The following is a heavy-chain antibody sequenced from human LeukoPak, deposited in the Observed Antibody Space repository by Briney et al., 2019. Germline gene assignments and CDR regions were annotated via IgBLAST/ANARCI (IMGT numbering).Heavy chain of an antibody. J-gene: IGHJ4*02. CDR1: GFTFSSYS. CDR2: ISSSSSYI. V-gene: IGHV3-21*01. D-gene: IGHD6-13*01. CDR3: AKGAGYSSNWNFDY. Sequence: GGSLRLSCAASGFTFSSYSVNWVRQAPGKGLEWVSSISSSSSYIYYADSVKGRFTISRDNSKNTLYLQMNSLRAEDTAVYYCAKGAGYSSNWNFDYWGQGTLVTVSS.